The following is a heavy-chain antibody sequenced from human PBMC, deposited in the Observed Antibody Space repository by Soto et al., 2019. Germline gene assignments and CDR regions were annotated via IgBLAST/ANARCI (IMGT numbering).Heavy chain of an antibody. CDR3: ARDPYSSGWVDWFDP. Sequence: QVQLVQSGAEVKKPGASVKVSCKASGYTFTGYYMHWVRQAPGQGLEWMGWINPNSGGTNYAQKFQGRVTMTRDTSISTAYMELSRLRSDDTAVYYCARDPYSSGWVDWFDPWGQGTPVTVSS. CDR1: GYTFTGYY. D-gene: IGHD6-19*01. CDR2: INPNSGGT. V-gene: IGHV1-2*02. J-gene: IGHJ5*02.